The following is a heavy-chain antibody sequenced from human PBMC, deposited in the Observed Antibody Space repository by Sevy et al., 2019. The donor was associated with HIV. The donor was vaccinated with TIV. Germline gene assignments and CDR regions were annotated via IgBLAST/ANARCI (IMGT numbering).Heavy chain of an antibody. CDR1: GFTVNSNY. D-gene: IGHD5-18*01. J-gene: IGHJ4*02. CDR3: ARGKSGYGYALNY. CDR2: IHSDETT. Sequence: GGSLRLSCAASGFTVNSNYMTWVRQAPGKGLEGVSVIHSDETTYHADSVKDRFTISRDNFKNTLDLHMSSLRAEDTAVYYCARGKSGYGYALNYWGQGTLVTVSS. V-gene: IGHV3-66*01.